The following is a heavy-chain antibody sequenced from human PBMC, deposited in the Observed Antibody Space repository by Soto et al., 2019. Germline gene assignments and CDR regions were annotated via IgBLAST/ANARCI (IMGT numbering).Heavy chain of an antibody. Sequence: QLQLQESGPGLVKPSETLSLTCTVSGGSISSSSYYWGWIRQPPGKGLEWIGSIYYSGSTYYNPSLKSRVTISVDTSKNQFSLKLSSVTAADTAVYYCATSYYYDSSGRRLTDYWGQGTLVTVSS. J-gene: IGHJ4*02. D-gene: IGHD3-22*01. CDR3: ATSYYYDSSGRRLTDY. V-gene: IGHV4-39*01. CDR1: GGSISSSSYY. CDR2: IYYSGST.